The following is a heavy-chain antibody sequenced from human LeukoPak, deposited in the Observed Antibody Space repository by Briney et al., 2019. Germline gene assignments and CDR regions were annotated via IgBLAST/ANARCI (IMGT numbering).Heavy chain of an antibody. CDR2: ISSNGGSI. V-gene: IGHV3-64*01. CDR3: VTLTGGVY. Sequence: GGSLRLSCAASGFTFSGYTMHWVRQAPGKGLEYVSSISSNGGSINYANSVKGRFTISRDNSKNTMYLQMGSLRPEDMAVYYCVTLTGGVYWGQGTLVTVSA. J-gene: IGHJ4*02. D-gene: IGHD3-16*01. CDR1: GFTFSGYT.